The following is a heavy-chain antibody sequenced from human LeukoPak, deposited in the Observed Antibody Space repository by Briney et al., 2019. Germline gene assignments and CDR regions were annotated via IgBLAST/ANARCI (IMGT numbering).Heavy chain of an antibody. J-gene: IGHJ4*02. CDR2: ISYDGSNK. CDR3: ARDVEEQWLAPSFDY. D-gene: IGHD6-19*01. Sequence: GGSLRLSCAASGFTFSSYGMHWVRQAPGKGLEWVAVISYDGSNKYYADSVKGRFTISRDNAKNSLYLQMNSLRAEDTAVYYCARDVEEQWLAPSFDYWGQGTLVTASS. V-gene: IGHV3-30*03. CDR1: GFTFSSYG.